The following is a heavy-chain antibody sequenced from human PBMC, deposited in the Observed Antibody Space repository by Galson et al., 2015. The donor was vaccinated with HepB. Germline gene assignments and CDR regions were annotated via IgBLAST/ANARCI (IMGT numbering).Heavy chain of an antibody. J-gene: IGHJ4*02. CDR3: AGNYDFWSGYV. V-gene: IGHV3-48*02. CDR2: ISATGSTR. CDR1: GFTFSSYN. D-gene: IGHD3-3*01. Sequence: SLRLSCAASGFTFSSYNMNWVRQAPGKGLEWVSYISATGSTRNYADSVRGRFTISRDNAKNSLYLQTTSLREEDTAVYYCAGNYDFWSGYVWGQGTLVTVSS.